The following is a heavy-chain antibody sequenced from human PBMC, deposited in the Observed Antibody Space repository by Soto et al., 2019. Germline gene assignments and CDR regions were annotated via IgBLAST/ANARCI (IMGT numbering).Heavy chain of an antibody. CDR2: IIPMLGTP. CDR3: AKEKSRYDRSGYYRPDY. CDR1: GDTFSSYA. V-gene: IGHV1-69*10. Sequence: GASVKVSCKSSGDTFSSYAISWVRQAPGQGLEWMGGIIPMLGTPSYAQKFQDRVTITADKFTSTAYMELSVLRSEDTAVYYCAKEKSRYDRSGYYRPDYWGQGTLVTVSS. D-gene: IGHD3-22*01. J-gene: IGHJ4*02.